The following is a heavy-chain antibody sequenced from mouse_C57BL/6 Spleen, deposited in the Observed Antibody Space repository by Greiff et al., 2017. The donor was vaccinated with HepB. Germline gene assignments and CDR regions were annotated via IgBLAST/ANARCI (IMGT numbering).Heavy chain of an antibody. CDR1: GFTFISYA. V-gene: IGHV5-4*01. CDR2: ISDGGSYT. J-gene: IGHJ1*03. CDR3: ARDKDYDYDGSYWYFDF. Sequence: EVKLMESGGVLVKPGGSLKLSCAASGFTFISYAMSWVRQTPEKRLEWVATISDGGSYTYYPDNVKGRFTNSRDNAKNNLYLQMIHLKSEDTAVYYCARDKDYDYDGSYWYFDFWGTGTTVTVSS. D-gene: IGHD2-4*01.